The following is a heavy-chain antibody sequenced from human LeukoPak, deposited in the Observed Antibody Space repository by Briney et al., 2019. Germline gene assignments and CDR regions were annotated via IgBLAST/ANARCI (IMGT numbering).Heavy chain of an antibody. J-gene: IGHJ4*02. CDR1: GGSISSSNW. CDR2: IYHSGST. CDR3: AIYNRALTGDPYFDY. V-gene: IGHV4-4*02. D-gene: IGHD7-27*01. Sequence: PSETLSLTCAVSGGSISSSNWWSWVRQPPGKGLEWIGEIYHSGSTNYNPSLKSRVTISVDKSKNQFSLKLSSVTAADTAVYYCAIYNRALTGDPYFDYWVQGTLVTVSS.